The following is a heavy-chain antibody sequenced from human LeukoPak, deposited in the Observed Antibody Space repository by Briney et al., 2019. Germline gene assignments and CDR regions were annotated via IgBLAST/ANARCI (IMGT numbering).Heavy chain of an antibody. CDR1: GSSFTNYW. Sequence: GESLQISCEGSGSSFTNYWIAWVRQLPGKGLEWMGIIYPGDSDTRYSPSFQGQGTISADKSISTAYLQWSSLKASDTAMYYCARTAGYYGSGSYYGDAFNIWGQGTMVTVSS. J-gene: IGHJ3*02. CDR2: IYPGDSDT. V-gene: IGHV5-51*01. CDR3: ARTAGYYGSGSYYGDAFNI. D-gene: IGHD3-10*01.